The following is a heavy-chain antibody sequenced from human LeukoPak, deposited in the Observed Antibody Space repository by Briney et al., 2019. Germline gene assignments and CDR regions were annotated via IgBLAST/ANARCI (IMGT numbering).Heavy chain of an antibody. CDR1: GYTFTGYY. Sequence: ASVKVSCKASGYTFTGYYIHWLRRAPGQGLEWMGWIYPNSGGPYYAQKFQGRVTMTRDTSISTAYMELSMLISDDTAVYYCARKGEVYGDYDYWGQGTLVTVSS. J-gene: IGHJ4*02. V-gene: IGHV1-2*02. CDR3: ARKGEVYGDYDY. CDR2: IYPNSGGP. D-gene: IGHD4-17*01.